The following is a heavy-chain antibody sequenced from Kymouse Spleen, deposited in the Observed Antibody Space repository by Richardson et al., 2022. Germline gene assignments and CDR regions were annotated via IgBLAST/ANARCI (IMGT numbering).Heavy chain of an antibody. CDR2: ISYDGSNK. V-gene: IGHV3-30*18. Sequence: QVQLVESGGGVVQPGRSLRLSCAASGFTFSSYGMHWVRQAPGKGLEWVAVISYDGSNKYYADSVKGRFTISRDNSKNTLYLQMNSLRAEDTAVYYCAKDIAAATYYGMDVWGQGTTVTVSS. CDR3: AKDIAAATYYGMDV. CDR1: GFTFSSYG. D-gene: IGHD6-13*01. J-gene: IGHJ6*02.